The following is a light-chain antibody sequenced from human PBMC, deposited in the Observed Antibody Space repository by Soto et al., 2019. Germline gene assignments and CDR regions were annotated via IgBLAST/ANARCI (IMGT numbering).Light chain of an antibody. CDR1: QSVSSSY. Sequence: EIVLTQSPGTLSLSPGESATLSCRASQSVSSSYLAWYQQKPGQAPMLLIYGASSRATVIPDRFSGSGSGTDFTLTISRLEPEDFAVYYCQQYGSSPRTFGQGTKVEIK. J-gene: IGKJ1*01. CDR2: GAS. CDR3: QQYGSSPRT. V-gene: IGKV3-20*01.